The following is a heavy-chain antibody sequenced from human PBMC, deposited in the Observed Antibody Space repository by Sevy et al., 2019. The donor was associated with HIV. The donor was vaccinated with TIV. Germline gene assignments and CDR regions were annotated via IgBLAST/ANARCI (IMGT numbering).Heavy chain of an antibody. Sequence: GGSLRLSCAASGFSFSSYGMHWVRQAPGKGLEWLAVIWFDGSNEYYADSVKGRFTISRDIAKNTLYLQMNSLRAEDTAVYYCAKRGNGWYELDYWGRGTLVTVSS. J-gene: IGHJ4*02. D-gene: IGHD6-19*01. CDR3: AKRGNGWYELDY. CDR1: GFSFSSYG. CDR2: IWFDGSNE. V-gene: IGHV3-33*06.